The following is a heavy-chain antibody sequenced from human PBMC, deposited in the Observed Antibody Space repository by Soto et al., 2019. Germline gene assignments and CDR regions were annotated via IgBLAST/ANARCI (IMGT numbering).Heavy chain of an antibody. D-gene: IGHD1-26*01. CDR2: IHSDGSST. J-gene: IGHJ3*01. Sequence: EVQLVESGGGLVRRGRSLRLSCAASGFTFSYYWMHWVRQAPGKGLVWVSRIHSDGSSTTYADFVKSRFIISRANARNTVDLQMNSVRVEDTDVYYCARGDRGAFDLWGQGTLVTFSS. CDR1: GFTFSYYW. CDR3: ARGDRGAFDL. V-gene: IGHV3-74*01.